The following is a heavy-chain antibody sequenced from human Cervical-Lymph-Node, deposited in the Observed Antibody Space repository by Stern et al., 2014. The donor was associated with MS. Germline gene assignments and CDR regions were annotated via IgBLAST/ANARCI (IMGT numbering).Heavy chain of an antibody. Sequence: VQLEESGAEVKKPGSSVKVSCTASGGTFSTYAINWVRQAPGQGPEWMGGIIPIGGKANYAQKFQGRGTITADESNRTAYLELGSLRAEDTAVYYCARDRRHYDPSGGYYFDSWGQGTLVTVSS. CDR1: GGTFSTYA. V-gene: IGHV1-69*01. D-gene: IGHD3-22*01. CDR2: IIPIGGKA. CDR3: ARDRRHYDPSGGYYFDS. J-gene: IGHJ4*02.